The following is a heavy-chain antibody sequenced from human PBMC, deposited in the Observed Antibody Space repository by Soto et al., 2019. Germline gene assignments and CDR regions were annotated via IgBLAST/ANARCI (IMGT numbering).Heavy chain of an antibody. D-gene: IGHD3-3*01. J-gene: IGHJ6*02. Sequence: QVQHAQSGAEVKKPGASVKISCKASGYNFIGYALHWVRQAPGQRPEWMGWINAANGDTKYSQKFQGRVTMTAETSASKGYLEMTSLKSDDTAVYYCTIFHSHGMDVWGQGTTVTVSS. CDR3: TIFHSHGMDV. CDR1: GYNFIGYA. CDR2: INAANGDT. V-gene: IGHV1-3*01.